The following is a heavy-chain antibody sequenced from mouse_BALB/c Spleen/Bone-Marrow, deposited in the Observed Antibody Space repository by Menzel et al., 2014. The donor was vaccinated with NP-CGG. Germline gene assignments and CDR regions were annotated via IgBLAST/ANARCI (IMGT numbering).Heavy chain of an antibody. D-gene: IGHD3-1*01. CDR1: GYTFTSHW. V-gene: IGHV1S81*02. J-gene: IGHJ1*01. CDR3: ASGPWYFDV. CDR2: INPTNGST. Sequence: QVQLQQSGAELVRPGVSVKLSCKASGYTFTSHWMHWIKQRPEQGLERIGEINPTNGSTNYNEEFKTKATLTVDKSSSTAYMQLSSLTSEDSAVYYCASGPWYFDVWGAGTTVTVSS.